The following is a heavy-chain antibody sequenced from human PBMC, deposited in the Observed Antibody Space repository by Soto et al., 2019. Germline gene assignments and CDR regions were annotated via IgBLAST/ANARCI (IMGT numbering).Heavy chain of an antibody. D-gene: IGHD2-8*01. V-gene: IGHV4-34*01. J-gene: IGHJ4*02. CDR3: ARGRIVLMVYATQPSIDY. CDR1: GGSFSGYY. CDR2: INHSGST. Sequence: SETLSLTCAVYGGSFSGYYWSWIRQPPGKGLEWIGEINHSGSTNYNPSLKSRVTISVDTSKNQFSLKLSSVTAADTAVYYCARGRIVLMVYATQPSIDYWGQGTLVTVSS.